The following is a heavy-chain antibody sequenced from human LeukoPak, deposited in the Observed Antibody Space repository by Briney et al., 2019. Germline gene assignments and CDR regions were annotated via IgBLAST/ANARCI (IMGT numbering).Heavy chain of an antibody. J-gene: IGHJ4*02. CDR3: ARSQRGYTYVPGGY. D-gene: IGHD5-12*01. CDR1: GFTFSSYE. V-gene: IGHV3-48*03. Sequence: GGSLRLSCAASGFTFSSYEMNWVRQAPGKGLEWVSYISSSGSTIYYADSVKGRFTISRDNAKNSLDLQMNSLRAEDTAVYYCARSQRGYTYVPGGYWGQGTLVTVSS. CDR2: ISSSGSTI.